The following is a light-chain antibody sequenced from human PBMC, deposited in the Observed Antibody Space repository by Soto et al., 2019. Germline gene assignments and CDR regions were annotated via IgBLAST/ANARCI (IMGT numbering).Light chain of an antibody. CDR2: GAS. CDR3: QQCRNWPYT. V-gene: IGKV3-15*01. CDR1: QSVSSD. J-gene: IGKJ2*01. Sequence: ETVMTQSPGTLSVSVGDRVTLSCRASQSVSSDLAWYQQKSGQAPRLLVFGASTRATGIPARFSGSGTGTEFTLTICSLQSEDFAVYYCQQCRNWPYTFGQGTKLEIK.